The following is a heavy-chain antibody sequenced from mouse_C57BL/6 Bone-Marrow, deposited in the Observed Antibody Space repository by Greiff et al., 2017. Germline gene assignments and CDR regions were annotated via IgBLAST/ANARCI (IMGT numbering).Heavy chain of an antibody. CDR3: AKGARTWLAY. J-gene: IGHJ3*01. Sequence: QVQLQQPGAELVKPGASVQMSCKASGYTFTSYWITWVKQRPGQGLEWIGDIYPGSGSTNYNEKFKSKATPTVDTSFSPAYLPLSSLTPADSAVFCCAKGARTWLAYWGQGTLVTVSA. D-gene: IGHD3-3*01. CDR1: GYTFTSYW. CDR2: IYPGSGST. V-gene: IGHV1-55*01.